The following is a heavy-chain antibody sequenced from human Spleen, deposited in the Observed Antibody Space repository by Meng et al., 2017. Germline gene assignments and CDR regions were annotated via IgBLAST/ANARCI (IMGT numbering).Heavy chain of an antibody. J-gene: IGHJ5*02. CDR1: GGSISSSGYY. D-gene: IGHD6-19*01. CDR2: IGHSGIT. V-gene: IGHV4-39*01. Sequence: QPQLQESGPGLVKPSEALSPTSSVSGGSISSSGYYWGWIRQPPGKGLEWIGSIGHSGITYYTPSLKSRVTVSIDTSKSQFSLKLTSVTAADTAVYYCVRSSGWVRTGFDPWGQGTLVTVSS. CDR3: VRSSGWVRTGFDP.